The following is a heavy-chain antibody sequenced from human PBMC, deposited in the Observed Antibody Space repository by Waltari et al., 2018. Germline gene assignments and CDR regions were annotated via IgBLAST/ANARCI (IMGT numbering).Heavy chain of an antibody. CDR3: ARPRTTVGTGLWNDGLQI. D-gene: IGHD1-1*01. CDR1: GGTFSNYA. V-gene: IGHV1-69*18. CDR2: ISPVFRAA. J-gene: IGHJ3*02. Sequence: QVQLVQSGAEVKKPGSSVKVSCKASGGTFSNYAITWVRQAPGQGLEWMGRISPVFRAAHYAQNFLDRVTITADESTSTAYMELMGLTSDDTAVYYCARPRTTVGTGLWNDGLQIWGQGTLVTVSS.